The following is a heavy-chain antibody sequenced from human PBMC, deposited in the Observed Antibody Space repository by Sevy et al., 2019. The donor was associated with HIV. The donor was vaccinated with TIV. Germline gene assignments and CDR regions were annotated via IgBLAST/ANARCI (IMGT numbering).Heavy chain of an antibody. D-gene: IGHD2-8*01. Sequence: ASVKVSCKASGYTFSNHGINWVRQAPGQGLEWMGWISAYTGATNYAQKFQDSVTMTTDTSTNTVYMELRSLTSDDTAVYYCARDFSLYCPNDVCSNFDYWGQGTLVTVSS. CDR2: ISAYTGAT. V-gene: IGHV1-18*01. J-gene: IGHJ4*02. CDR1: GYTFSNHG. CDR3: ARDFSLYCPNDVCSNFDY.